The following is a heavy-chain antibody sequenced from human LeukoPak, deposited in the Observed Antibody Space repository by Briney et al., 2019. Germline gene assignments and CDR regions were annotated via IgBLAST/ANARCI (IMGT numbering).Heavy chain of an antibody. CDR2: ISSSSSTI. J-gene: IGHJ5*02. CDR3: ARDKEGGSGSYSA. D-gene: IGHD3-10*01. CDR1: GFTFSSYS. Sequence: GGSLRLSCAASGFTFSSYSMNWVRQAPGKGLEWVSYISSSSSTIYYADSVKGRFTISRDNAKNSVYLQMNSLRAEDTAVYYCARDKEGGSGSYSAWGQGTLVTVSS. V-gene: IGHV3-48*04.